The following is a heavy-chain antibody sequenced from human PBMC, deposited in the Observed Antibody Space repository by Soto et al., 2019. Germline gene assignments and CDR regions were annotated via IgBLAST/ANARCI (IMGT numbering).Heavy chain of an antibody. D-gene: IGHD4-17*01. CDR1: GFTVSSNY. Sequence: EVQLVESGGGLVQPGGSLRLSCAASGFTVSSNYMSWVRQAPGKGLEWVSVIYSGGSTYYADSVKVRLTISRHNSKNTLYLQMTSLRAEDTAVYYCARVKSGTLRYFDYWGQGTLVTVSS. CDR3: ARVKSGTLRYFDY. CDR2: IYSGGST. J-gene: IGHJ4*02. V-gene: IGHV3-53*04.